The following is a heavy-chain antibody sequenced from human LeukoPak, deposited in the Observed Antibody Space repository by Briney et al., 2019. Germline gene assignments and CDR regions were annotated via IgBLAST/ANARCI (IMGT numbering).Heavy chain of an antibody. Sequence: GGSLRPSCAASGFTFSSYWMSWVRQARGKGLEWVVNIKQDGSEKYYVDSVKGRFTISRDNAKNSLYLQMNSLRAEDTAVYYCARAREWLRLKFDAFDIWGQGTMVTVSS. CDR2: IKQDGSEK. CDR3: ARAREWLRLKFDAFDI. D-gene: IGHD5-12*01. CDR1: GFTFSSYW. J-gene: IGHJ3*02. V-gene: IGHV3-7*01.